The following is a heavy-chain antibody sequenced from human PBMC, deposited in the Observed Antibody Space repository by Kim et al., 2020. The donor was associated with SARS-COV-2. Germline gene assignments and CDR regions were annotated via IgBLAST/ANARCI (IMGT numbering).Heavy chain of an antibody. D-gene: IGHD2-15*01. Sequence: SETLSLTCTVSGDSISTYYWSWVRQPPGKGLEWIGYNLYSNGITNYNPSLKSRVTMSVDTSKNQFSLRLISVTAADTAVYFCARGTGRGHFDHWGQGTLVTVSS. V-gene: IGHV4-59*13. J-gene: IGHJ4*02. CDR2: NLYSNGIT. CDR3: ARGTGRGHFDH. CDR1: GDSISTYY.